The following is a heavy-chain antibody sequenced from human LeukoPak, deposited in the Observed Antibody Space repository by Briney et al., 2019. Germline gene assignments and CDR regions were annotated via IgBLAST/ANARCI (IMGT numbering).Heavy chain of an antibody. CDR3: ARDPYFDSSGYNYGLDY. CDR2: INHSGST. Sequence: SETLSLTCAVYGGSFSGYYWSWIRRPPGKGLEWIGEINHSGSTNYNPSLKSRVTISVDTSRNQFSLKLSSVTAADTAVYYCARDPYFDSSGYNYGLDYWGQGTLVTVSS. J-gene: IGHJ4*02. CDR1: GGSFSGYY. V-gene: IGHV4-34*01. D-gene: IGHD3-22*01.